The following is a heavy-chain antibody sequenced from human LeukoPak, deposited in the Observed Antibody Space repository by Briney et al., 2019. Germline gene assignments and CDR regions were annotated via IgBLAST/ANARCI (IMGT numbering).Heavy chain of an antibody. CDR2: IIPIFGTA. J-gene: IGHJ6*03. CDR1: GGTFSSYA. Sequence: GASVKVSCKASGGTFSSYAISWVRQAPGQGLEWMGGIIPIFGTANYAQKFQGRVTITADESTSTAYMELSSLRSEDTAVYYCARDVSSAHYYYYYYMDVWGKGTTVTVSS. CDR3: ARDVSSAHYYYYYYMDV. D-gene: IGHD6-6*01. V-gene: IGHV1-69*13.